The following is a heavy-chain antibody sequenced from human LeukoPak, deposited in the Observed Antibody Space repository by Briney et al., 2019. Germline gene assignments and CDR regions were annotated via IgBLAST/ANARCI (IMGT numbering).Heavy chain of an antibody. J-gene: IGHJ3*02. V-gene: IGHV3-21*01. CDR1: GFTFSSYS. CDR3: ARSQRYGSGSYYRHDAFDI. D-gene: IGHD3-10*01. Sequence: GGSLRLSCAASGFTFSSYSMNWVRQAPGKGLEWVSSISSSSSYIYYADSVKGRFTISRDNAKNSLYLQMNSLRAEDTAVYYCARSQRYGSGSYYRHDAFDIWGQGTMVTVSS. CDR2: ISSSSSYI.